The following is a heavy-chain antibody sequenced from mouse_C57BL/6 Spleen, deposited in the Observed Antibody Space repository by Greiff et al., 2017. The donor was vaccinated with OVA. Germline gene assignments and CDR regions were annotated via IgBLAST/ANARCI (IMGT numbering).Heavy chain of an antibody. V-gene: IGHV1-26*01. Sequence: EVQLQQSGPELVKPGASVKISCKASGYTFTDYYMNWVKQSHGKSLEWLGDINPNNGGTSYNQKFKGKATLTVDKSSSTAYMELRSLTSEDSAVYYGARCTTVVELYYFDYWGQGTTLTVSS. D-gene: IGHD1-1*01. J-gene: IGHJ2*01. CDR2: INPNNGGT. CDR3: ARCTTVVELYYFDY. CDR1: GYTFTDYY.